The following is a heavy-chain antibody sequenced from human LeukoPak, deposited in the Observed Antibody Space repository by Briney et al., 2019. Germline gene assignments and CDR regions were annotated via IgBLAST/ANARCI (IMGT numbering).Heavy chain of an antibody. Sequence: GGSLRLSCAASGFTFSSYWMSWVRQAPGKGLEWVANIKQDGSEKYYVDSVKGRFTISRDNAKNSLYLQMNSLRAEDTAVYYCAREVRDGDYGYHYYYYMDVWGKGTTVTVSS. J-gene: IGHJ6*03. CDR3: AREVRDGDYGYHYYYYMDV. CDR1: GFTFSSYW. CDR2: IKQDGSEK. V-gene: IGHV3-7*01. D-gene: IGHD4-17*01.